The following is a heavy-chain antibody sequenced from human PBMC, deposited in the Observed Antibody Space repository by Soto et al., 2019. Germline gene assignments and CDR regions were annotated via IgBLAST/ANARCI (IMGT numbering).Heavy chain of an antibody. CDR2: ISGSGGST. D-gene: IGHD3-16*01. CDR3: AKDPRRVGYDTWRHSNYYYYYGMDV. J-gene: IGHJ6*02. Sequence: PGGSLRLSCAASGFTFSSYAMSWVRQAPGKGLEWVSAISGSGGSTYYADSVKGRFTISRDNSKNTLYLQMNSLRAEDTAVYYCAKDPRRVGYDTWRHSNYYYYYGMDVWGQGTTVTVSS. V-gene: IGHV3-23*01. CDR1: GFTFSSYA.